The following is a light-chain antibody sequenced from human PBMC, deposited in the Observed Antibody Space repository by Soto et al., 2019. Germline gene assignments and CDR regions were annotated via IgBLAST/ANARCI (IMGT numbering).Light chain of an antibody. CDR1: QSVLYSSNNKNY. CDR2: WAS. Sequence: DIVMTQSPDSLAVSLGERATINCKSSQSVLYSSNNKNYLAWYQHKAGQPPKLLFYWASTRESGVPDRFSGSGSGTHFTLTTSSLQTEDVAVYYCQQYYSAPPTFGQGTKLEIK. CDR3: QQYYSAPPT. J-gene: IGKJ2*01. V-gene: IGKV4-1*01.